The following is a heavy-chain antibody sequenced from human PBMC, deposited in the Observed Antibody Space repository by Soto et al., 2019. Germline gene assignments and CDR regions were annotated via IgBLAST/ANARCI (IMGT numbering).Heavy chain of an antibody. D-gene: IGHD2-15*01. V-gene: IGHV3-74*01. Sequence: GGSLRLSCSASGFTFSTHCMHWVRPAPGKGLVWVSRINGDGSETTYADSVKGRLTISRDNAKNTLYLQMNNLRAEDTAVYYCARLVVAASGWFDPWGQGTLVTVSS. CDR3: ARLVVAASGWFDP. CDR2: INGDGSET. CDR1: GFTFSTHC. J-gene: IGHJ5*02.